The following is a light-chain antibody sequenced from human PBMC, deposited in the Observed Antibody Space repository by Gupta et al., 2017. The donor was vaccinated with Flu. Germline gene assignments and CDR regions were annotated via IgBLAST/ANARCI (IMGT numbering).Light chain of an antibody. V-gene: IGKV3-20*01. J-gene: IGKJ4*01. CDR1: QSVSSNY. CDR2: GVS. CDR3: QQYGGSPLT. Sequence: EIVLTQSPGTLSLSPGERATLSCRASQSVSSNYLAWYQQKPGQAPRLLIYGVSSRATGIPDRFSGSGSGTDFTLTISRLEPEDFAVYYCQQYGGSPLTFGGGTKVEIK.